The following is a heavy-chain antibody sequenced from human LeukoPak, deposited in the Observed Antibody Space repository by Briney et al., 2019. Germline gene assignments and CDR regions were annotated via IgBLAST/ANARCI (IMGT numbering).Heavy chain of an antibody. D-gene: IGHD1-26*01. Sequence: GGSLRLSCAASGFTFSSYGMNWVRQAPGKGPEWVAVISYDGANKYYADSVKGRFTISRDNSKNTLYLQMNSLRAEDTAVYYCARESSGSYYTYFDYWGQGTLVTVSS. CDR2: ISYDGANK. CDR3: ARESSGSYYTYFDY. J-gene: IGHJ4*02. CDR1: GFTFSSYG. V-gene: IGHV3-30*03.